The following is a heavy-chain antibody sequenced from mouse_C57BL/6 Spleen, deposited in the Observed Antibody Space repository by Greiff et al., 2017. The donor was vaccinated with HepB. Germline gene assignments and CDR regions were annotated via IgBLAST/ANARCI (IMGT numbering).Heavy chain of an antibody. J-gene: IGHJ4*01. V-gene: IGHV2-2*01. Sequence: VQLQQSGPGLVQPSQSLSITCTASGFSLTSYGVHWVRQSPGKGLEWLGVIWSGGSTDYNAAFISRLSISKDNSKSQVFFRMNSLQADETAIYYCARKDLLFYAMDYWGQGTSVTVSS. D-gene: IGHD2-1*01. CDR2: IWSGGST. CDR3: ARKDLLFYAMDY. CDR1: GFSLTSYG.